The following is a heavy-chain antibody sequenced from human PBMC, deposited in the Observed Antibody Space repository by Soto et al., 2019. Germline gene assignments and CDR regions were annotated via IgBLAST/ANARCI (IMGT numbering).Heavy chain of an antibody. V-gene: IGHV3-21*01. D-gene: IGHD6-6*01. CDR3: ARDLYSSSARYFDY. Sequence: GGSLRLSCAASGFTFSSYSMNWVRQAPGKGLEWVSSISTSSSYIYYADSVKGRFTISRDNAKNSLYLQMNSLRAEDTAVYYCARDLYSSSARYFDYWGQGTLVTVSS. CDR2: ISTSSSYI. CDR1: GFTFSSYS. J-gene: IGHJ4*02.